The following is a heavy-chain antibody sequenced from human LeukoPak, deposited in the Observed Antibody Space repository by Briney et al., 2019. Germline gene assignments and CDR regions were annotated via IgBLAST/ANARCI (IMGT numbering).Heavy chain of an antibody. D-gene: IGHD2-2*01. CDR2: INPNSGGT. V-gene: IGHV1-2*04. CDR1: GYTFTGYY. CDR3: ARGPFVVVVPAALDY. J-gene: IGHJ4*02. Sequence: ASVKVSCKASGYTFTGYYTHWVRQAPGQGLEWMGWINPNSGGTNYAQKFQGWVTMTRDTSISTAYMELSRLRSDDTAVYYCARGPFVVVVPAALDYWGQGTLVTVSS.